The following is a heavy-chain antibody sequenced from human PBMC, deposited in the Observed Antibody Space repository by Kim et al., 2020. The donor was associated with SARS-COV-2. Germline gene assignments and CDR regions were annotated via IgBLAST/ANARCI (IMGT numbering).Heavy chain of an antibody. J-gene: IGHJ6*02. CDR2: K. Sequence: KYYDDSVKGRFTISRDNSKNTLYLQMNSLRAEDTAVYYCARDRLGEYGMDVWGQGTTVTVSS. V-gene: IGHV3-33*01. CDR3: ARDRLGEYGMDV. D-gene: IGHD3-16*01.